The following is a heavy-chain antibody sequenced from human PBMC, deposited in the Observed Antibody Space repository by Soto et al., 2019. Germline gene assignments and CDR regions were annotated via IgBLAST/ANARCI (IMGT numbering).Heavy chain of an antibody. Sequence: ASVNVSCKASGYTFTSYGISWVRQAPGQGLEWMGWISAYNGNTNYAQKLQGRVTMTTDTSTSTAYMELRSLRSDDTAVYYCARDYFSGYSSSWFLDWGQGTLVTVSS. V-gene: IGHV1-18*01. CDR2: ISAYNGNT. CDR3: ARDYFSGYSSSWFLD. D-gene: IGHD6-13*01. J-gene: IGHJ4*02. CDR1: GYTFTSYG.